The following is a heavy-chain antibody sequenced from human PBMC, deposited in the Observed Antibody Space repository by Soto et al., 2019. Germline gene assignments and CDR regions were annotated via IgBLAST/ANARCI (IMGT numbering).Heavy chain of an antibody. CDR3: ARTSAAGKYYYGMDV. V-gene: IGHV5-51*01. CDR1: GYSFSNYW. Sequence: PGESLKISCKGSGYSFSNYWIVWVRQMPGKGLEWMGIIYPGDSETKYSPSFQGQVTISADKSISTAYLQWSSLKASDTAMYYCARTSAAGKYYYGMDVWGQGTTVTVSS. J-gene: IGHJ6*02. CDR2: IYPGDSET. D-gene: IGHD6-13*01.